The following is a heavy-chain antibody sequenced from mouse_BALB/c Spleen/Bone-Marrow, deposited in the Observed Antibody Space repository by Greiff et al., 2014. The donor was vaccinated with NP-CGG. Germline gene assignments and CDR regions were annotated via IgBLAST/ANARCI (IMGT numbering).Heavy chain of an antibody. CDR1: GFNIKDYY. CDR3: NRYDWYFDV. CDR2: IDPENGDT. V-gene: IGHV14-4*02. D-gene: IGHD2-14*01. Sequence: EVQLQQSGAELVRSGASVNLSCTASGFNIKDYYMHWVKQRPEQGLEWIGWIDPENGDTEYAPKFQGKATMTADTSYNTAYLQLSSLTSEDTAVYYCNRYDWYFDVWGAGTTVTVSS. J-gene: IGHJ1*01.